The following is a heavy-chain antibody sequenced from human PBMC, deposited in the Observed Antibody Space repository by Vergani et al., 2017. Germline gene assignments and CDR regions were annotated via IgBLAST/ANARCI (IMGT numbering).Heavy chain of an antibody. Sequence: QITLRESGPTLVKPTQTLTLTCTFSGFSLTTGGAGVGWIRQPPGRALEWLAFVYWNDDESYNPSLKSRVTITKDTSKNEVILTMATMDPVDTATYYCVHRLGYFDWDGAFDVWGPGTMVTVSS. CDR1: GFSLTTGGAG. CDR2: VYWNDDE. V-gene: IGHV2-5*01. CDR3: VHRLGYFDWDGAFDV. D-gene: IGHD3-9*01. J-gene: IGHJ3*01.